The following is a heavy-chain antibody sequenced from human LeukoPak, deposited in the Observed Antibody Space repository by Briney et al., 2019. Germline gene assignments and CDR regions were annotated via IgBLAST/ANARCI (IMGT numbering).Heavy chain of an antibody. D-gene: IGHD2-21*01. V-gene: IGHV3-23*01. CDR1: GFTFSSYA. CDR3: SEVPHSYYYYYYMDV. J-gene: IGHJ6*03. Sequence: GGSLRLSCAASGFTFSSYAMSWVRQAPGKGLEWVSAISGSGGSTYYADSVKGRFTISRDNSKNTLYLQMNSLRAEDTAVYYCSEVPHSYYYYYYMDVWGKGTTVTVSS. CDR2: ISGSGGST.